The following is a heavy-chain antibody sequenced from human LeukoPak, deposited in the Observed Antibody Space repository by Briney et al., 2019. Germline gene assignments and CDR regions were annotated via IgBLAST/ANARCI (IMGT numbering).Heavy chain of an antibody. CDR1: GFTFSDFY. CDR2: ISPNGQTI. D-gene: IGHD5-18*01. Sequence: GGSLRLSCAASGFTFSDFYMTWVRPAPGMGLEWVAYISPNGQTIYYAESLQGRFTVSRDNAKNSLFLQMNNLGAEDSAVYYCAKAFTALVFFEYWGQGTLVTVSS. CDR3: AKAFTALVFFEY. V-gene: IGHV3-11*01. J-gene: IGHJ4*02.